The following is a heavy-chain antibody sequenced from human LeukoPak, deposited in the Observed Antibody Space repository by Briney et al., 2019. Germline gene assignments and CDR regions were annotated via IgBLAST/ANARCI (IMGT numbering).Heavy chain of an antibody. CDR1: GYTFTSYD. V-gene: IGHV1-8*03. Sequence: VASVKVSCKASGYTFTSYDINWVRQATGQGLEWMGWMNPNSGNTGYAQKFQGRVTITRNTSISTAYMELSSLRSEDTAVYYCARVQGGGSSWYLTYWGRGTLVTVSS. CDR2: MNPNSGNT. D-gene: IGHD6-13*01. CDR3: ARVQGGGSSWYLTY. J-gene: IGHJ4*02.